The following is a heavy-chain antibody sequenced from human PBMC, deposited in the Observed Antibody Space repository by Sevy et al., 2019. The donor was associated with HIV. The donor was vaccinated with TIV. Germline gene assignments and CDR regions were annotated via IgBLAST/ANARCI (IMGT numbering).Heavy chain of an antibody. CDR1: GGSISSSSYY. CDR2: IYYSGST. J-gene: IGHJ4*02. D-gene: IGHD1-26*01. CDR3: ASRSPQTRNSGSYSGAFDY. Sequence: SETLSLTCTVSGGSISSSSYYWGWIRQPPGKGLEWIGSIYYSGSTYYNPSLKSRVTISVDTSKNQFSLKLSSVTAADTAGYYCASRSPQTRNSGSYSGAFDYWGQGTLVTVSS. V-gene: IGHV4-39*01.